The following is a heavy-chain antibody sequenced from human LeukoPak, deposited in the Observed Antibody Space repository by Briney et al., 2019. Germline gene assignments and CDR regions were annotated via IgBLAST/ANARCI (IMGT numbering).Heavy chain of an antibody. J-gene: IGHJ5*02. CDR1: GGSLSSSSYY. Sequence: SETLSLTCTVSGGSLSSSSYYWGWIRQPPGTGLEWIGYIYYSGSTNYNPSLKCRVTISVDTSKNQFSLKLSSVTAADTAVYYCARMNPPYYDILTRNWFDPWGQGTLVTVSS. V-gene: IGHV4-61*01. CDR2: IYYSGST. CDR3: ARMNPPYYDILTRNWFDP. D-gene: IGHD3-9*01.